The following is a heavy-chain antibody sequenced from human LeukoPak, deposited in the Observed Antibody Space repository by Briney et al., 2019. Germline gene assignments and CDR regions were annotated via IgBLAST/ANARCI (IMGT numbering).Heavy chain of an antibody. CDR1: GYTFTGYY. CDR2: INPNSGGT. D-gene: IGHD2-15*01. J-gene: IGHJ6*03. Sequence: ASVKVSCNASGYTFTGYYMHWVRQAPGQGLEWMGWINPNSGGTNYAQKFQGRVTMTRDTSISTAYMELSRLRSDDTAVYYCARDMGYCSGGSCYLYYYYYYMDVWGKGTTVTVSS. V-gene: IGHV1-2*02. CDR3: ARDMGYCSGGSCYLYYYYYYMDV.